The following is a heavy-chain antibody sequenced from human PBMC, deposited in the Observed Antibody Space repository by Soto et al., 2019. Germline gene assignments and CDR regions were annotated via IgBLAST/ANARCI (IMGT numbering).Heavy chain of an antibody. CDR2: INHSGST. CDR1: VFSFVVYY. J-gene: IGHJ5*02. Sequence: SSTXSLTCAFYVFSFVVYYLGWIRQPPGKGLEWIGEINHSGSTNYNPSLKSRVTISVDTSKNQFSLKLSSVTAADTAVYYCARGRNFGVARGQKKKPPNWLDPWGQGTLVTVSS. CDR3: ARGRNFGVARGQKKKPPNWLDP. V-gene: IGHV4-34*01. D-gene: IGHD3-3*01.